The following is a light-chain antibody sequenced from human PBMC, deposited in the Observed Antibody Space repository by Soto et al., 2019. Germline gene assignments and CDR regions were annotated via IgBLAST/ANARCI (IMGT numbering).Light chain of an antibody. Sequence: EIAMTQSPATLSVSPGERATLSCRASQSVTRNSAWYQQKPSQDPKPLIYGASTRATDIRAGFRGSGRGTTFTLTVGILQSEDFAVYYCQQYNNWPLTFGQGTRLEIK. V-gene: IGKV3-15*01. CDR3: QQYNNWPLT. CDR1: QSVTRN. J-gene: IGKJ5*01. CDR2: GAS.